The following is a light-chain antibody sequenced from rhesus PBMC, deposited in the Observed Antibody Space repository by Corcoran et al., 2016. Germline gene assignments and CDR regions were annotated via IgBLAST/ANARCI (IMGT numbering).Light chain of an antibody. Sequence: QAALTQPRSVSGSPGQSVTISCTGTSSDIGTYNYVSWYQQPPGTAPKLMIYEVSKRPSGVSDRFSGSKSGNTASLTISGLQAEDEADYYCSSYAGSNTYIFGAGTRLTVL. CDR3: SSYAGSNTYI. J-gene: IGLJ1*01. V-gene: IGLV2-32*02. CDR2: EVS. CDR1: SSDIGTYNY.